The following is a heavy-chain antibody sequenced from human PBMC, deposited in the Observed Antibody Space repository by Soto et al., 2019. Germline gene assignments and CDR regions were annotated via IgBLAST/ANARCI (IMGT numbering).Heavy chain of an antibody. D-gene: IGHD3-16*01. CDR1: GGSVSSGNYY. CDR3: ARVDTYDAFDI. V-gene: IGHV4-61*01. Sequence: PSETLSLTCTVSGGSVSSGNYYWSWIRQPPGKGLEWIGYLYDSGSTDYNPSLKSRVTISVDTSKNQFSLKLSSVTAADTAVYYCARVDTYDAFDIWGQGTMVTVSS. CDR2: LYDSGST. J-gene: IGHJ3*02.